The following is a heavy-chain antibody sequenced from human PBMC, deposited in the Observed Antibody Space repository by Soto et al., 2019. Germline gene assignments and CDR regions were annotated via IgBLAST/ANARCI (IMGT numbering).Heavy chain of an antibody. D-gene: IGHD4-17*01. J-gene: IGHJ3*01. CDR3: PRDHYCYYLPAFDV. CDR1: GYTFTSYG. V-gene: IGHV1-18*01. CDR2: IIAYKSNT. Sequence: ASEKVSCKASGYTFTSYGISWVRHAPEQGLDRMGLIIAYKSNTNNAQKLQGRITMTTDTTTSTTDKERKSLRSDDTAGKYKPRDHYCYYLPAFDVLGQGTMVTVSS.